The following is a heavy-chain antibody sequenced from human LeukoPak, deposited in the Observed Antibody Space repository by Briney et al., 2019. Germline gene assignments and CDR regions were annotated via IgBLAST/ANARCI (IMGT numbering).Heavy chain of an antibody. D-gene: IGHD3-22*01. CDR3: ASTSCYDDSSQDY. V-gene: IGHV4-39*01. CDR1: GGSIRSSSYY. J-gene: IGHJ4*02. CDR2: IYYSMST. Sequence: SSETLSLTCTASGGSIRSSSYYWGWIRQPPGKGLEWIGSIYYSMSTYYNPSLKSRVTISVDTSKHQFSLKLSSVTAADAAVYYCASTSCYDDSSQDYWGQGTLVTVSS.